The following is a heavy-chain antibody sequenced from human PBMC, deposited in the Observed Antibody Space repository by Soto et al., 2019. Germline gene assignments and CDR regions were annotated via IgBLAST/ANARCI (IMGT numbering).Heavy chain of an antibody. CDR2: MYYSGST. CDR3: ARRERAAGTDWWFDP. D-gene: IGHD6-13*01. CDR1: GGSISSSSFH. J-gene: IGHJ5*02. V-gene: IGHV4-39*01. Sequence: QLQLQESGPGLVKPSETLSLTCTVSGGSISSSSFHWGWIRQPPGKGLEWIGSMYYSGSTYYSPSLKGRVTISVDPSNNQFPLKLSSVTAADTAVYYWARRERAAGTDWWFDPWGQGTLVTVSS.